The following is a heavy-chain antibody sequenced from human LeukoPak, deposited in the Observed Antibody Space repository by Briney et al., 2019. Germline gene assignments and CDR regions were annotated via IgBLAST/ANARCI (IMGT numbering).Heavy chain of an antibody. CDR3: AKDQWLT. D-gene: IGHD6-19*01. V-gene: IGHV4-30-2*01. CDR2: IYHSGST. Sequence: SQTLSLTCAVSGGSISSGGYSWSWIRQPPGKGLEWIGYIYHSGSTYYNPSLKSRVTISVDRSKNQFSLKLSSVTAADTAVYYCAKDQWLTWGQGTLVTVSS. J-gene: IGHJ5*02. CDR1: GGSISSGGYS.